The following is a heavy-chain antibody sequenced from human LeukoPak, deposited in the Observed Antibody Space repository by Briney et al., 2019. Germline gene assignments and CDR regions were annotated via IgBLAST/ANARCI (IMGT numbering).Heavy chain of an antibody. V-gene: IGHV3-23*01. CDR3: ARDMIVVVMGDAFDI. J-gene: IGHJ3*02. D-gene: IGHD3-22*01. CDR2: ISGSGGST. Sequence: GGSLRLSCAASGFTFSSYAMSWVRQAPGKGLEWVSVISGSGGSTYYADSVKGRFTISRDNSKNTLYLQMNSLRAEDTAVYYCARDMIVVVMGDAFDIWGQGTMVTVSS. CDR1: GFTFSSYA.